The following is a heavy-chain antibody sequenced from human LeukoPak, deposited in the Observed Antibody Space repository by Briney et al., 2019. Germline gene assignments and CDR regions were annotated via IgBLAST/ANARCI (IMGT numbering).Heavy chain of an antibody. CDR2: ISYDGSNK. V-gene: IGHV3-30*04. Sequence: GGSLRLSCAASGFTFSSYAMHWVRQAPGKGLEWVAVISYDGSNKYYADSVKGRFTISRDNSKNTLYLQMSSLRAEDTAVYYCARGERDFDYWGQGTLVTVSS. CDR1: GFTFSSYA. CDR3: ARGERDFDY. J-gene: IGHJ4*02.